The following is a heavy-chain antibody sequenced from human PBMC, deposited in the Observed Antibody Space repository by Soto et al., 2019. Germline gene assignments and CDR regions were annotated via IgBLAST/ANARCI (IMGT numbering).Heavy chain of an antibody. CDR3: ARGAFGYSTTQDGFDF. Sequence: ASVKVSCKASGGTFSSYAISWVRQAPGQGLEWMGGIIPIFGTANYAQKFQGRVTITADESTTTAYMELSSLRSEDTAVYYCARGAFGYSTTQDGFDFWGQGTLVTVSS. CDR2: IIPIFGTA. J-gene: IGHJ4*02. CDR1: GGTFSSYA. V-gene: IGHV1-69*13. D-gene: IGHD6-13*01.